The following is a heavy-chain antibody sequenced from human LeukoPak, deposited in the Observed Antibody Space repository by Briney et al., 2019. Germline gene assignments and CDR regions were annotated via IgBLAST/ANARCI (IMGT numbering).Heavy chain of an antibody. CDR2: IKQDGSEK. D-gene: IGHD5-12*01. V-gene: IGHV3-7*01. Sequence: GGSLRLSCAASGFTFSSYWMSWVRQAPGKGLEWVANIKQDGSEKYYVDSVKGRFTISRDNAKNSLYLQMNSLRAEDTAVYYCTTPASRASGYDCGYWGQGTLVTVSS. J-gene: IGHJ4*02. CDR3: TTPASRASGYDCGY. CDR1: GFTFSSYW.